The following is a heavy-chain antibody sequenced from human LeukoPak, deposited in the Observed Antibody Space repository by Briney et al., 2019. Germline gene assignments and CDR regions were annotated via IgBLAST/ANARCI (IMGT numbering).Heavy chain of an antibody. CDR1: GGSISSGAAY. J-gene: IGHJ4*02. CDR2: ISYSGST. Sequence: SETLSLTCTVSGGSISSGAAYWSWIRQHPGKGLEWIGYISYSGSTYYNPSLKTRLTISVDTSKNQFSLKLDSVTAADTALYYCARADMATVFDFWGRGTLVTVSS. CDR3: ARADMATVFDF. V-gene: IGHV4-31*03. D-gene: IGHD5-24*01.